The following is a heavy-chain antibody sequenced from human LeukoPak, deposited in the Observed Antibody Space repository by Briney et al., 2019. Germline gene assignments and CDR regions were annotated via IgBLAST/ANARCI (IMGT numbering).Heavy chain of an antibody. J-gene: IGHJ3*02. CDR1: GGPISSSSYY. V-gene: IGHV4-39*02. CDR3: AREATVTTDAFDI. D-gene: IGHD4-17*01. CDR2: ISYSGSS. Sequence: SETLSLTCTVSGGPISSSSYYWGWIRQPPGKGLEWIGSISYSGSSYCNPSLKSRVTISVDTSKNQFSLKMSSVTAADTAVYYCAREATVTTDAFDIWGQGTMVTVSS.